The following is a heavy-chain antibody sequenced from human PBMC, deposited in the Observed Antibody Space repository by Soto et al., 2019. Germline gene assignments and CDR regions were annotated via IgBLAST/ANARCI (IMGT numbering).Heavy chain of an antibody. CDR3: ARDYYDSSGRAAFDI. D-gene: IGHD3-22*01. V-gene: IGHV3-30-3*01. CDR2: ISYDGSNK. Sequence: QVQLVESGGGVVQPGRSLRLSCAASGVTFSSYAMHWVRQAPGKGLEWVAVISYDGSNKYYADSVKGRFTISRDNSKNPLYVQLNSVRAEDTAVYYCARDYYDSSGRAAFDIWGQGTMVTVSS. J-gene: IGHJ3*02. CDR1: GVTFSSYA.